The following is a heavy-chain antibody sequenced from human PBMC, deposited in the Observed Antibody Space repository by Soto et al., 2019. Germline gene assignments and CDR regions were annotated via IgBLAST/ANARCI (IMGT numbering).Heavy chain of an antibody. J-gene: IGHJ6*03. V-gene: IGHV4-59*08. CDR1: GGSISSYD. CDR3: ARQFNDSASGPTHMDA. D-gene: IGHD3-3*01. CDR2: IYYSGST. Sequence: SGTLSLTCTVSGGSISSYDWSWIRQPPGKGLEWIGYIYYSGSTNYNPSLKSRVTISVDTSKNQFSLKLSSVTAADTAVYYCARQFNDSASGPTHMDAWREGPPVSVPS.